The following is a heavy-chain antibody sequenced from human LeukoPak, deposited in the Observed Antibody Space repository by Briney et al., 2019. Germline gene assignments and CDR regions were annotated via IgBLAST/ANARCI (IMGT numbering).Heavy chain of an antibody. Sequence: GGSLRLSCAASGFTFSSYSMNWVRQAPGKGLEWVSSISSSSSYIYYADSVKGRFTISRDNAKNSLYLQMNSLRAEDTAVYYCVRDNPRCCGVVPVNINDYWGQGTLVTVSS. J-gene: IGHJ4*02. CDR2: ISSSSSYI. CDR3: VRDNPRCCGVVPVNINDY. D-gene: IGHD2-15*01. CDR1: GFTFSSYS. V-gene: IGHV3-21*01.